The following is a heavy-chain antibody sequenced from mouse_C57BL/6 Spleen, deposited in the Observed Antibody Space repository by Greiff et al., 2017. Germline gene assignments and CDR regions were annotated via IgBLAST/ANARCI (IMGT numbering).Heavy chain of an antibody. D-gene: IGHD2-5*01. Sequence: EVQLVESGGGLLQPGGSLQLSCAASGFTFSDYYMYWVRQTPEKRLEWVAYISNGGGSTYYPDTVKGRFTISRDNAKNPLYLQMSRLKSEDTAMYYCARQGSNYEEGMDYWGQGTSVTVSA. V-gene: IGHV5-12*01. CDR1: GFTFSDYY. CDR3: ARQGSNYEEGMDY. J-gene: IGHJ4*01. CDR2: ISNGGGST.